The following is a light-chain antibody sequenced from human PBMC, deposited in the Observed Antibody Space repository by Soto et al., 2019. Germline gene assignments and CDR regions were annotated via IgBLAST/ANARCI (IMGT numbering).Light chain of an antibody. V-gene: IGKV3-15*01. CDR3: QQNDNRPQS. CDR2: LTS. J-gene: IGKJ2*03. CDR1: QSVRDN. Sequence: IVMTQSPATLSVSPGDTVTLSCRASQSVRDNVAWYQQKPGQAPRLLIHLTSTMATGIPARFRGSVSGTEFTLTISSLESEDSATYFCQQNDNRPQSFGRGTKLE.